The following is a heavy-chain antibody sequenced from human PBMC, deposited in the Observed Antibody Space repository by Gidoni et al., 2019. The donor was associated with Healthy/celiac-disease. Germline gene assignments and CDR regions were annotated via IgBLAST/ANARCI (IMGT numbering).Heavy chain of an antibody. CDR3: ARTFGVAHHY. Sequence: EVQLVESGGGLIQPGGSLGLACAASGFTVSSNYMSWVRQAPGKGLEWVSVIYSGGSTYYADSVKGLFTISRDNSKHTLYLPMNSLRAEDTAVYYCARTFGVAHHYWGQGTLVTVSS. D-gene: IGHD3-3*01. CDR1: GFTVSSNY. CDR2: IYSGGST. V-gene: IGHV3-53*01. J-gene: IGHJ4*02.